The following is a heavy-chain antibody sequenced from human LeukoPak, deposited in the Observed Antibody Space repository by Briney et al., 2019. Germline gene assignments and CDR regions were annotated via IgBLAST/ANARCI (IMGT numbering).Heavy chain of an antibody. CDR3: ASRAEGYTLGVRGWFDP. CDR2: ISSSSSTI. J-gene: IGHJ5*02. D-gene: IGHD5-18*01. Sequence: GGSLRLSCAASGFTFSSYSMNWVRQAPGKGLEWVSYISSSSSTIYYADSVKGRFTISRDNAKNSLYLQMNSLRAEDTAVYYCASRAEGYTLGVRGWFDPWGQGTLVTVSS. CDR1: GFTFSSYS. V-gene: IGHV3-48*01.